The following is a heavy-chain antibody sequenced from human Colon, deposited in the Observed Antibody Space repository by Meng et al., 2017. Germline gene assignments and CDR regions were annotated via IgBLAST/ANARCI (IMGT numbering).Heavy chain of an antibody. D-gene: IGHD6-13*01. CDR1: GYTFISNA. CDR3: ASDYKPGIAATYEDGMDV. CDR2: ITGNGNT. J-gene: IGHJ6*02. Sequence: ASAKVSCKASGYTFISNAIHWVRQAPGQRLKWMGWITGNGNTKYSQKFQGRVTITRDTSADTAFMELSSLRSEDTAVYYCASDYKPGIAATYEDGMDVWGQGTTVTVSS. V-gene: IGHV1-3*01.